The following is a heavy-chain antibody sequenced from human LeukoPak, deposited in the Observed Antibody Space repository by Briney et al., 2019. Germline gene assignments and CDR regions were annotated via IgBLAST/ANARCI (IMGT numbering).Heavy chain of an antibody. V-gene: IGHV3-21*01. D-gene: IGHD3-16*02. CDR2: ISSSSSYI. CDR1: GFTFRSYS. CDR3: ARASMITFGAVIVY. Sequence: GGSLRLSCAASGFTFRSYSMNWVRQAPGKGLEWVSSISSSSSYIYYAVSVKGRFTISRDNAKNSLYLQMNSLRAEDTAVYYCARASMITFGAVIVYWGQGTLVTVSS. J-gene: IGHJ4*02.